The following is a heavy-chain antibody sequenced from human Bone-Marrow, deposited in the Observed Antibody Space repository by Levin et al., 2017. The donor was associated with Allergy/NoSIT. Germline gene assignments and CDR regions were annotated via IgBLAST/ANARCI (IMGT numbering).Heavy chain of an antibody. Sequence: LSLTCAASGFTFDDYAMHWVRQAPGKGLEWVAGLSWNSATVAYADFVNDRFTISRDNAGNSLSLQMNSLRPEDTALYYCTRDTGGHSYGFYGMDVWGQGTTVTVSS. CDR2: LSWNSATV. V-gene: IGHV3-9*01. CDR1: GFTFDDYA. CDR3: TRDTGGHSYGFYGMDV. D-gene: IGHD5-18*01. J-gene: IGHJ6*02.